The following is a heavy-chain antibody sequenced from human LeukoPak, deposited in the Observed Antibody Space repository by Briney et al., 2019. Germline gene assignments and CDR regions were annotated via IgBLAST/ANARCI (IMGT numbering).Heavy chain of an antibody. CDR2: ISAYNGNT. V-gene: IGHV1-18*04. D-gene: IGHD5-18*01. Sequence: ASVKVSCKASGYTFTSYGISWARQAPGQGLERMGWISAYNGNTHHIQKFQDRVTMTTDTSTSTAYMELRSLRSDDTAVYYCARAFRYSYGFDYWGQGTLVTVSS. J-gene: IGHJ4*02. CDR3: ARAFRYSYGFDY. CDR1: GYTFTSYG.